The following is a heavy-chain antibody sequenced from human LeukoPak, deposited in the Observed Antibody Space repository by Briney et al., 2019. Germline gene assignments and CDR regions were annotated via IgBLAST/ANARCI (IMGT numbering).Heavy chain of an antibody. CDR3: ARAEVGATFGASYYYYYMDV. J-gene: IGHJ6*03. V-gene: IGHV4-59*01. D-gene: IGHD1-26*01. CDR2: IYYSGST. CDR1: GGSISSYY. Sequence: SETLSLTCTVSGGSISSYYWSWIRQPPGKGLEWIGYIYYSGSTNYNPSLKSRVTISVDTSKNQFSLKLSSVTAADTAVYYCARAEVGATFGASYYYYYMDVWGKGTTVTVSS.